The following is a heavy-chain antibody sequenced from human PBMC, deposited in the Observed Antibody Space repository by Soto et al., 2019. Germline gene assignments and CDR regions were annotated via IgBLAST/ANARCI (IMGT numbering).Heavy chain of an antibody. D-gene: IGHD1-26*01. CDR2: IRSKVMIYAT. CDR1: GFTFSGSA. Sequence: EVQLVESGGGLVQPGGSLKLSCGASGFTFSGSAIHWVRPASGKGLEWVGRIRSKVMIYATDYAAPVRGRFTISRDDSKNMAYLQMTSLKPEDTAVYYCTSHSGSYGSIYWGQGTLVTVSS. CDR3: TSHSGSYGSIY. J-gene: IGHJ4*02. V-gene: IGHV3-73*02.